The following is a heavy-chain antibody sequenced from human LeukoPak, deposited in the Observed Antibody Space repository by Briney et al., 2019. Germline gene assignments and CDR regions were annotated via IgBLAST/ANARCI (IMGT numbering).Heavy chain of an antibody. J-gene: IGHJ6*02. D-gene: IGHD3-10*01. Sequence: PGGPLRLSCAASGFTFSSYGMHWVRQAPGKGLEWVAFIRYDGSNKYYADSVKGRFTISRDNSKNTLYPQMNSLRAEDTAVYYCAKDNGPGGSGAYYGMDVWGQGTTVTVSS. V-gene: IGHV3-30*02. CDR2: IRYDGSNK. CDR3: AKDNGPGGSGAYYGMDV. CDR1: GFTFSSYG.